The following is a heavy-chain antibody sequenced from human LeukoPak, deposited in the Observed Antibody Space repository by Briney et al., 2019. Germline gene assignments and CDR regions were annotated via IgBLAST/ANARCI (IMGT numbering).Heavy chain of an antibody. D-gene: IGHD3-22*01. J-gene: IGHJ2*01. V-gene: IGHV1-18*01. CDR3: ARDRRNYDSSGKPSYFDL. Sequence: ASVTVSCKASGYTFTSYGISWVRQAPGQGLEWMGWISAYNGNTNYAQKLQGRVTMTTDTSTSTAYMELRSLRSDDTAVYYCARDRRNYDSSGKPSYFDLWGRGTLVTVSS. CDR2: ISAYNGNT. CDR1: GYTFTSYG.